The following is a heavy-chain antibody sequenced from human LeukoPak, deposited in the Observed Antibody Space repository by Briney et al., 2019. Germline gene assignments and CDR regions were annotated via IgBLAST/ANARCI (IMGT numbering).Heavy chain of an antibody. CDR1: GGSISSGDYY. CDR2: IYYSGST. D-gene: IGHD2-2*01. Sequence: SQTLSLTCTVSGGSISSGDYYWSWIRQPPGKGLEWIGYIYYSGSTYCNPSLKSRVTISVDTSKNQFSLKLSSVTAADAAVYYCARDRVVVVPAATYFDYWGQGTLVTVSS. CDR3: ARDRVVVVPAATYFDY. J-gene: IGHJ4*02. V-gene: IGHV4-30-4*01.